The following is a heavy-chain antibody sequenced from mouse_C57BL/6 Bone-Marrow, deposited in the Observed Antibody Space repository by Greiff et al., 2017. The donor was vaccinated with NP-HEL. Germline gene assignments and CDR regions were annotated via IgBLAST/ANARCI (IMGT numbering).Heavy chain of an antibody. Sequence: VQLQQSGTELVKPGASVKLSCKASGYTFTSYWMHWVKQRPGQGLEWIGNINPSNGGTNYNEKFKSKATLTVDQSSSTAYMQLSSLTSEDSAVYYCAGASDGYYLWYFDDWGTGTTVTVSS. V-gene: IGHV1-53*01. J-gene: IGHJ1*03. CDR3: AGASDGYYLWYFDD. D-gene: IGHD2-3*01. CDR1: GYTFTSYW. CDR2: INPSNGGT.